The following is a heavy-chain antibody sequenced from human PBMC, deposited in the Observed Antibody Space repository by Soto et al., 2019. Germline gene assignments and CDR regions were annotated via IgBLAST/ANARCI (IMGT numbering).Heavy chain of an antibody. CDR1: GFSLSNARMG. D-gene: IGHD3-3*01. CDR3: ARMYYDFWSGYYAYYFDY. V-gene: IGHV2-26*01. J-gene: IGHJ4*02. CDR2: IFSNDEK. Sequence: SGPTLVNPTETLTLTCTVSGFSLSNARMGVSWIRQPPGKALEWLAHIFSNDEKSYSTSLKSRLTISKDTSKSQVVLTMTNMDPVDTATYYCARMYYDFWSGYYAYYFDYWGQGTLVTVSS.